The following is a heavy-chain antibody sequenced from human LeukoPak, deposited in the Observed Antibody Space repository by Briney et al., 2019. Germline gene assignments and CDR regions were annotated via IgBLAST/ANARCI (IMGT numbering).Heavy chain of an antibody. D-gene: IGHD6-13*01. CDR3: ARDTKSYSSSWTYYYYGMDV. V-gene: IGHV4-59*01. J-gene: IGHJ6*02. CDR2: NYYSGST. CDR1: GGSISSYY. Sequence: SETLSLTCTVSGGSISSYYWSWIRQPPGKGLEWIGYNYYSGSTNYNPSLKSRVTISVDTSKNQFSLKLSSVTAADTAVYYCARDTKSYSSSWTYYYYGMDVWGQGTTVTVSS.